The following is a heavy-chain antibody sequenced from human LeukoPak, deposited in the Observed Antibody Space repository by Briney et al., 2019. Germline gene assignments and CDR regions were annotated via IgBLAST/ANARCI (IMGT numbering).Heavy chain of an antibody. Sequence: SETLSLTCTVSGVSISSSSYYWGWIRQPPGKGLEWIGSIYYSGSTYYNPSLKSRVTISVDTSKNQFSLKLSSVTAADTAVYYCARDHHEAARPRVYYFDYWGQGTLVTVSS. CDR1: GVSISSSSYY. CDR2: IYYSGST. J-gene: IGHJ4*02. CDR3: ARDHHEAARPRVYYFDY. V-gene: IGHV4-39*07. D-gene: IGHD6-6*01.